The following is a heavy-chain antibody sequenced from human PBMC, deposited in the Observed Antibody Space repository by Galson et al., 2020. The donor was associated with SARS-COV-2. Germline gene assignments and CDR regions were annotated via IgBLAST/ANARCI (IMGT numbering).Heavy chain of an antibody. CDR1: GFSFSSYG. Sequence: TGGSLRLSCAASGFSFSSYGMHWVRQAPGKGLEWVAVISYGGSSKYYADPVKGRVTISRDNSKNTLYMQINSLRAEDTAVYYCAKGGGFSRGVSAAVVDSWGQGNLVTVSS. CDR3: AKGGGFSRGVSAAVVDS. J-gene: IGHJ4*02. CDR2: ISYGGSSK. V-gene: IGHV3-30*18. D-gene: IGHD6-13*01.